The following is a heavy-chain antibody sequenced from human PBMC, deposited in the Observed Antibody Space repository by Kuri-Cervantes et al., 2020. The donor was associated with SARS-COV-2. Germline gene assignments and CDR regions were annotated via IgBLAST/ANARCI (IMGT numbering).Heavy chain of an antibody. CDR1: GASVSSNTYY. CDR3: AGQVELSLDEYGMDI. V-gene: IGHV4-39*01. CDR2: VSYTGNT. Sequence: SETLSLTCSVSGASVSSNTYYWGWIRQPPGKGLEWIGSVSYTGNTYLNPSLKSRVTISVHTSKTQFSLNLSSVTVADTAVYYCAGQVELSLDEYGMDIWGQGTTVTVSS. J-gene: IGHJ6*02. D-gene: IGHD1-7*01.